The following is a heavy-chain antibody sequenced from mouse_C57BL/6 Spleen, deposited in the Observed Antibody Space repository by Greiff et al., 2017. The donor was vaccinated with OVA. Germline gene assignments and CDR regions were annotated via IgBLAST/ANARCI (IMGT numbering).Heavy chain of an antibody. V-gene: IGHV1-80*01. Sequence: QVQLQQSGAELVKPGASVKISCKASGYAFSSYWMNWVKQRPGKGLEWIGQIYPGNGDTNYNGKFKGKATLTADKSSSTAYMQLSSLTSEDSAVYFCARGGAYGNYAFDYWGQGTTLTVSS. CDR2: IYPGNGDT. CDR1: GYAFSSYW. D-gene: IGHD2-1*01. CDR3: ARGGAYGNYAFDY. J-gene: IGHJ2*01.